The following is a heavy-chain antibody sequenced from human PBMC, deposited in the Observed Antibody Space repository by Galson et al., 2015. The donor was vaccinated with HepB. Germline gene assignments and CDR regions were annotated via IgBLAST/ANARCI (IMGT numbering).Heavy chain of an antibody. CDR3: AREPIAAAGNYYGMDV. Sequence: SLRLSCAASGFTFSSYWMSWVRQAPGKGLEWVANIKQDGSEKYYVDSVKGRFTISRDNSKNTLYLQMNSLRAEDTAVYYCAREPIAAAGNYYGMDVWGQGTTVTVSS. CDR1: GFTFSSYW. D-gene: IGHD6-13*01. CDR2: IKQDGSEK. J-gene: IGHJ6*02. V-gene: IGHV3-7*01.